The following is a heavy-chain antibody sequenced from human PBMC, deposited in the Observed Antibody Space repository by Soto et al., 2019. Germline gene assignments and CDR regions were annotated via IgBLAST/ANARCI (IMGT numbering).Heavy chain of an antibody. Sequence: QVQLVESGGGLVKPGGSLRLSCAASGFTFSDYYMSWICQAPGKGLEWVSYISSSGSTIYYADSVKGRFTISRDNAKNSLYLQMNSLRAEDTAVYYCAREGPVLRFLEWLLPDWYFDLWGRGTLVTVSS. J-gene: IGHJ2*01. CDR1: GFTFSDYY. CDR3: AREGPVLRFLEWLLPDWYFDL. V-gene: IGHV3-11*01. CDR2: ISSSGSTI. D-gene: IGHD3-3*01.